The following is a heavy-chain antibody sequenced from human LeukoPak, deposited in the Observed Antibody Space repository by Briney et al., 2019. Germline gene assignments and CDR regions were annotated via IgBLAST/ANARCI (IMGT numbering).Heavy chain of an antibody. CDR3: ARSFGALELYYYYYMDV. Sequence: PGGSLRLSCAASGLTFNSYGMHWVRQTPGKGLEWVAFIWYDGINKYYADSVKGRFTISRDNSKNTLYLQMNSLRAEDTAVYYCARSFGALELYYYYYMDVWGKGTTVTVSS. CDR1: GLTFNSYG. D-gene: IGHD3-3*01. CDR2: IWYDGINK. V-gene: IGHV3-33*01. J-gene: IGHJ6*03.